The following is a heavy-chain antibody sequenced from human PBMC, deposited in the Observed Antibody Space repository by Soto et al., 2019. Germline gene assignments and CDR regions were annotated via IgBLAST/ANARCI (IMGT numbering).Heavy chain of an antibody. CDR1: GYTFTSYG. D-gene: IGHD2-8*01. J-gene: IGHJ6*02. CDR2: ISPYSGRT. Sequence: QGQLVQSGGEVTKPGASVKVSCNSSGYTFTSYGISWVRQAPGQGLEWMGWISPYSGRTKESQKVQGRVTLTTETSTGTAYMELTNLASDDTAVYYCARDRCTTAKCYTHHLDVWGQGTTVIVSS. CDR3: ARDRCTTAKCYTHHLDV. V-gene: IGHV1-18*04.